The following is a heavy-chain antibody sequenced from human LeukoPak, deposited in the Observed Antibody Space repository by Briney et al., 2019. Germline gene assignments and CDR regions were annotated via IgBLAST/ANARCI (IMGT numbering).Heavy chain of an antibody. Sequence: PGGSLRLSCAASGFTFSSYAMSWVRQAPGKGLEWVSAISGSGGSTYYADSVKGRFTISRDNSKNTLYLQMSSLRAEDTAVYYCAKRDRPCSGDCSAPYYFDYWGQGTLVTVSS. D-gene: IGHD2-21*02. CDR1: GFTFSSYA. V-gene: IGHV3-23*01. CDR2: ISGSGGST. CDR3: AKRDRPCSGDCSAPYYFDY. J-gene: IGHJ4*02.